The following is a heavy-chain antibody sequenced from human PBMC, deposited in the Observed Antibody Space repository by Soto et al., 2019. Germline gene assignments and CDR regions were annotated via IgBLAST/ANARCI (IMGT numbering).Heavy chain of an antibody. J-gene: IGHJ5*02. CDR1: GGSISSYY. Sequence: SETLSLTCTDSGGSISSYYWSWIRQPPGKGLEWIGYIYYSGSTNYNPSLKSRVTISVDTSKNQFSLKLSSVTAADTAVYYCARLFKWRFDPWGQGTLVTVSS. D-gene: IGHD1-26*01. CDR3: ARLFKWRFDP. V-gene: IGHV4-59*01. CDR2: IYYSGST.